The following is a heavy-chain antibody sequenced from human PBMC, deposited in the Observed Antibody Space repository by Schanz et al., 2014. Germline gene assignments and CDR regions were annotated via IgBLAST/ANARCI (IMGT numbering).Heavy chain of an antibody. V-gene: IGHV4-39*01. CDR3: ARHGGYYDVLNSFDI. CDR1: GGSISSGESY. D-gene: IGHD3-16*01. Sequence: QLQLQESGPGLVKPSETLSLTCTVSGGSISSGESYWGWIRQSPEEGLQYIGSVYFSGTTAYSPALQGRVTISVDTSKNQFSLMLTSVTAADTAVYFCARHGGYYDVLNSFDIWGQGTLVTVSS. J-gene: IGHJ5*02. CDR2: VYFSGTT.